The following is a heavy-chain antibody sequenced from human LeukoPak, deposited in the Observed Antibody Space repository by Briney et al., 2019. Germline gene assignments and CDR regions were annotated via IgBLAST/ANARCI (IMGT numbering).Heavy chain of an antibody. CDR2: IYTSGST. V-gene: IGHV4-4*07. Sequence: SETLSLTCTVSGGSTSSYYWSWIRQPAGKGLEWIGRIYTSGSTNYNPSLTSRVTMAVDTSKNQFSLKLSSVTAADTAVYYCARGGYYDSSGYYRPPYPFDYWGQGTLVTVSS. D-gene: IGHD3-22*01. J-gene: IGHJ4*02. CDR1: GGSTSSYY. CDR3: ARGGYYDSSGYYRPPYPFDY.